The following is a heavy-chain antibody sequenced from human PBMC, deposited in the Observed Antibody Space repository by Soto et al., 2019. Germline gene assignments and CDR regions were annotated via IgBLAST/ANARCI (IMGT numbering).Heavy chain of an antibody. Sequence: EVQLVESGGGLIQPGGSLRLSCAASGFTVSNNYMRWVRQAPGKGLAWVSLIYSGGNTHYADSVKGRFTISRDDSKNTLYLQMNSLRVEDTAVYYCARDPPGIAASGAGGWGQGTLVTVSS. D-gene: IGHD6-13*01. J-gene: IGHJ4*02. CDR2: IYSGGNT. CDR1: GFTVSNNY. CDR3: ARDPPGIAASGAGG. V-gene: IGHV3-53*01.